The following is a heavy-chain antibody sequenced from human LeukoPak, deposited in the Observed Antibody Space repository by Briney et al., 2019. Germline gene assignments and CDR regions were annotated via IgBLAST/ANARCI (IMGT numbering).Heavy chain of an antibody. CDR3: ARGFYWFDP. Sequence: SETLSLTCTVSGGSISSYYWSWIRQPPGKGLEWIAYIFHSGSTTYNPSLKSRVTISLDTSKNQLSLKLRSVTAADTAVYYCARGFYWFDPWGQGTQVTVSS. J-gene: IGHJ5*02. V-gene: IGHV4-59*01. CDR2: IFHSGST. CDR1: GGSISSYY.